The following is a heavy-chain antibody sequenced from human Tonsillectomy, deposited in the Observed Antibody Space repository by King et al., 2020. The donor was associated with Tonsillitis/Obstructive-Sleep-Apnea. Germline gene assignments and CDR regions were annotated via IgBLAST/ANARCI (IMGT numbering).Heavy chain of an antibody. CDR2: XXXXGXXX. Sequence: VQLVESGGGXVQPXGSLRLXXXXSGFTXSXYAXXXVXXAPXKGXEXVXXXXXXGXXXYXXXSVKXRFTISRDXSKNTLYLQMXXXRAEDTAVYYCAKAQGYYPNYYYYGMDVWGQGTTVTVSS. CDR1: GFTXSXYA. J-gene: IGHJ6*02. D-gene: IGHD3-3*01. V-gene: IGHV3-23*04. CDR3: AKAQGYYPNYYYYGMDV.